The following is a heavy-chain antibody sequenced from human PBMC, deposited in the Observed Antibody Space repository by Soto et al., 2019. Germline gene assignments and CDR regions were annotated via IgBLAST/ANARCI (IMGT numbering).Heavy chain of an antibody. D-gene: IGHD6-19*01. CDR1: GVSFTTYY. CDR3: ARGGSSDWQVALDI. Sequence: ETXSRTGPVSGVSFTTYYYNWIRESPGKGLEWIGEVNHSGSSSYSPSLKSRVTISLDTSKNQFSLKLTSVTAADTAVYYCARGGSSDWQVALDIWGQGTTVTV. V-gene: IGHV4-34*01. J-gene: IGHJ3*02. CDR2: VNHSGSS.